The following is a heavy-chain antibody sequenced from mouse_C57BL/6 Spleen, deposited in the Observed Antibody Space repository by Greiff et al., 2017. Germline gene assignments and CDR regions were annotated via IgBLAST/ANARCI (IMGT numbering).Heavy chain of an antibody. D-gene: IGHD4-1*01. CDR2: ISSGSSTI. CDR1: GFTFSDYG. V-gene: IGHV5-17*01. J-gene: IGHJ2*01. CDR3: ARNWDGDY. Sequence: EVKLMESGGGLVKPGGSLKLSCAASGFTFSDYGMHWVRQAPEKGLGWVAYISSGSSTIYYADTVKGRVTISRDNAKNTLFLQMTSLRSEDTAMYYCARNWDGDYWGQGTTLTVSS.